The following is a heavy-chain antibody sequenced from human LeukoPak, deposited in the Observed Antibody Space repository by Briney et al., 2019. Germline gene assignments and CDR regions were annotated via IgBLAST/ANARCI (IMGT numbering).Heavy chain of an antibody. J-gene: IGHJ6*04. CDR1: EFTFSGSS. V-gene: IGHV3-73*01. CDR2: IRTKANTYAT. CDR3: ITPDKPLGFCSGGSCSLGCS. D-gene: IGHD2-15*01. Sequence: PGGSLRLSCAASEFTFSGSSIHWVRQASGKGLEWVGLIRTKANTYATAYAASVTGRFTISRDDSKTTSYLQMNSLKTEDTAVYYCITPDKPLGFCSGGSCSLGCSWGKGTTVTMSA.